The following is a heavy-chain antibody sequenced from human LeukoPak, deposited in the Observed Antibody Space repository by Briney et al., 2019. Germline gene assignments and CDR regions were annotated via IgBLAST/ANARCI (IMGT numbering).Heavy chain of an antibody. CDR3: ARDAVVVVAARYYYYYYMDV. V-gene: IGHV3-21*01. J-gene: IGHJ6*03. CDR2: ISSSSSYI. D-gene: IGHD2-15*01. CDR1: GFTFSSYS. Sequence: GGSLRLSCAASGFTFSSYSMNWVRQAPGKGLEWVSSISSSSSYIYYADSVKGRFTISRDNAKNSLYLQMNSLRAEDTAVYYCARDAVVVVAARYYYYYYMDVWGRGTTVTVSS.